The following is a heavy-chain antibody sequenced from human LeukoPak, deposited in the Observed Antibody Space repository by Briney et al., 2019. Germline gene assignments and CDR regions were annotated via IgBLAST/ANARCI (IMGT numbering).Heavy chain of an antibody. D-gene: IGHD3-10*01. J-gene: IGHJ4*02. Sequence: GGSLRLSCAASGFTFSTYAMSWVRQAPGKGLECVSFLYTGGDTYYADSVKGRFTISRDNSKNTLYLQMNSLRAEDTAVYYCARGPGSRGIFDYWGQGTLVTVSS. CDR2: LYTGGDT. CDR1: GFTFSTYA. CDR3: ARGPGSRGIFDY. V-gene: IGHV3-53*01.